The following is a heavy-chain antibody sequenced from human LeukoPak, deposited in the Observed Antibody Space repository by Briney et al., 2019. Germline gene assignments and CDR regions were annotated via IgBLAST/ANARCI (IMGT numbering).Heavy chain of an antibody. V-gene: IGHV3-74*01. CDR2: INGDGSST. J-gene: IGHJ4*02. CDR1: GFTFSSYW. Sequence: GGSLRLSCAASGFTFSSYWMHWVRQAPGKGLVWVSRINGDGSSTNYADSVKSRFTISRDNAKNTLYLQMSSLRAEDTAVYYCARELAAGIWGQGTLVTVSS. D-gene: IGHD6-19*01. CDR3: ARELAAGI.